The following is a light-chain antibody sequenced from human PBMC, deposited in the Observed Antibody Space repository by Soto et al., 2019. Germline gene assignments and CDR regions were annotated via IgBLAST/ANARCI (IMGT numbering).Light chain of an antibody. J-gene: IGKJ4*01. V-gene: IGKV2-24*01. CDR3: MPSAQFPLT. CDR1: QSLAHSDGDTY. Sequence: IVLTQSPLRSAVTLGQSASISCRSSQSLAHSDGDTYLSWLHLGPGQSPRLLIYKVSNRFPGVPDRYSGSGAVTDFTLKINRVEAEEVGTYYRMPSAQFPLTFGGGTKVEI. CDR2: KVS.